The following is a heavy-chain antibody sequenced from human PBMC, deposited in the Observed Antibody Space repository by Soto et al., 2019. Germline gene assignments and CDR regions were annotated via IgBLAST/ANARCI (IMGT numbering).Heavy chain of an antibody. J-gene: IGHJ6*03. CDR1: GASVTSYY. CDR3: ARLTTKPSNSGGYYYYMDV. V-gene: IGHV4-59*08. Sequence: QVQLQESGPGLVKPSETLSLTCTVSGASVTSYYWSWIRQPPGKGLEWIGYTTYSGSTNYNPSLKSRDTISVDTSKNLFSLNLSSVTAADTAVYYCARLTTKPSNSGGYYYYMDVWGKGTTVTV. CDR2: TTYSGST. D-gene: IGHD3-10*01.